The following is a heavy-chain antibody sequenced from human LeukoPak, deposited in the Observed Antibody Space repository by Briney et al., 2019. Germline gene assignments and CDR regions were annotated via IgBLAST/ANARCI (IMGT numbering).Heavy chain of an antibody. D-gene: IGHD4-17*01. Sequence: SETLSLTCAVSGGSISSGGYYWSWIRQLPGKGLESIGYIHYTGSTYYNPPLKSRVTISVDTSKNQFSLKLSSVTAADTAVYYCARVPTPVTTRGLGYLDYWGQGTLVTVSS. CDR3: ARVPTPVTTRGLGYLDY. J-gene: IGHJ4*02. CDR2: IHYTGST. V-gene: IGHV4-31*11. CDR1: GGSISSGGYY.